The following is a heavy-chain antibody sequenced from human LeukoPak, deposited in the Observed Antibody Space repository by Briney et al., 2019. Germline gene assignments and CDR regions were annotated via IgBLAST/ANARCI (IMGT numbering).Heavy chain of an antibody. CDR3: ATDRGGSGSSDY. Sequence: GASVKVSCKASGYTFTGNYMHWVRQAPGQGLEWMGWINPNSGGTNYAQKFQGRVTMTRDTSISTAYMELSRLRSDDTAVYYCATDRGGSGSSDYWGQGTLVTVSS. CDR1: GYTFTGNY. D-gene: IGHD3-10*01. V-gene: IGHV1-2*02. J-gene: IGHJ4*02. CDR2: INPNSGGT.